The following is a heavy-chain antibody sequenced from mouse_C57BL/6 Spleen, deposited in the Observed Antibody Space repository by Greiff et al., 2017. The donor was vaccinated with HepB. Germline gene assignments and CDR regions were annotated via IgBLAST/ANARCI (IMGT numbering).Heavy chain of an antibody. CDR1: GFSLTSYG. V-gene: IGHV2-2*01. D-gene: IGHD1-1*01. Sequence: QVQLKESGPGLVQPSQSLSITCTVSGFSLTSYGVHWVRQSPGKGLEWLGVIWSGGSTDYNAAFISRLSISKDNSKSQVFFKMNSLQADDTAIYYCARNPPFTTVEGDYAMDYWGQGTSVTVSS. CDR3: ARNPPFTTVEGDYAMDY. J-gene: IGHJ4*01. CDR2: IWSGGST.